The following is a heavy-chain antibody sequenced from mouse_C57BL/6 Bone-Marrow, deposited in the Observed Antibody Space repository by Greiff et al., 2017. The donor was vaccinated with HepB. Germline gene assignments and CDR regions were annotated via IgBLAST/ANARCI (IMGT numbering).Heavy chain of an antibody. CDR2: ISYDGSN. CDR1: GYSITSGYY. CDR3: AREGGDGYDY. J-gene: IGHJ2*01. D-gene: IGHD2-3*01. Sequence: VQLKESGPGLVKPSQSLSLTCSVTGYSITSGYYWNWIRQFPGNKLEWMGYISYDGSNNYNPSLKNRISITRDTSKNQFFLKLNSVTTEDTATYYCAREGGDGYDYWGQGTTLTVSS. V-gene: IGHV3-6*01.